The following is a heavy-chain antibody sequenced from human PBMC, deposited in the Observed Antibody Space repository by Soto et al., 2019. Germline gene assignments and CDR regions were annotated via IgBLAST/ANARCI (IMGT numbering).Heavy chain of an antibody. Sequence: QVQLQESGPGLVKPSQTLSLTCTVSGGSISSGDYYWSWIRQPPGKGLELIGYIYYSGRTFYNPSLKSRVTISVDTSKSQFSLNLSSVTAADTAVYYCARSPLIYGGGAFQHWGQGTLVTVSS. V-gene: IGHV4-30-4*01. J-gene: IGHJ1*01. CDR3: ARSPLIYGGGAFQH. CDR1: GGSISSGDYY. D-gene: IGHD4-17*01. CDR2: IYYSGRT.